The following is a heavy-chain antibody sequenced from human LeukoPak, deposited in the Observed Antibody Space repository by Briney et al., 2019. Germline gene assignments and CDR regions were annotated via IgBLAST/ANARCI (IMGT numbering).Heavy chain of an antibody. CDR1: GYTFTSYG. CDR2: INPNSGGT. D-gene: IGHD2-2*01. V-gene: IGHV1-2*02. CDR3: ARDLYHHYSSSSRDQH. J-gene: IGHJ1*01. Sequence: GASVKVSCKASGYTFTSYGISWVRQAPGQGLEWMGWINPNSGGTNYAQKFQGRVTMTRDTSISTAYMELSRLRSDDTAVYYCARDLYHHYSSSSRDQHWGQGTLVTVSS.